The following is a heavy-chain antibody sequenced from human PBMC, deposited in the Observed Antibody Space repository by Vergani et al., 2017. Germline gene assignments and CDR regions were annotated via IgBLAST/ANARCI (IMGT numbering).Heavy chain of an antibody. V-gene: IGHV3-9*01. CDR3: AKKRQRLWSGYYYMDV. CDR1: GITFWKFG. J-gene: IGHJ6*03. CDR2: ISWNSGAV. Sequence: EVDLVESGGGLAQPGGSLRLSCEASGITFWKFGMHWVRQGPGKGLEWVSGISWNSGAVDYADSVRGRFTISRDNAKNSLFLEMNSLRFEDTAVYYCAKKRQRLWSGYYYMDVWGKGTTVTVSS. D-gene: IGHD2-21*01.